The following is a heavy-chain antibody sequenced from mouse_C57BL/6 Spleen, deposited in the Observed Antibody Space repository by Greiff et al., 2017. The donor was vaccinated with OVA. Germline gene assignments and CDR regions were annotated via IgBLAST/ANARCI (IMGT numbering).Heavy chain of an antibody. Sequence: QVQLQQPGAELVKPGASVKLSCKASGYTFTSYWMHWVKQRPGQGLEWIGMIHPNSGSTNYNEKFKSKATLTVDKSSSTAYMQLSSLTSEDSAVYYCARHNWERVVDYWGQGTTLTVSS. J-gene: IGHJ2*01. D-gene: IGHD4-1*01. V-gene: IGHV1-64*01. CDR2: IHPNSGST. CDR3: ARHNWERVVDY. CDR1: GYTFTSYW.